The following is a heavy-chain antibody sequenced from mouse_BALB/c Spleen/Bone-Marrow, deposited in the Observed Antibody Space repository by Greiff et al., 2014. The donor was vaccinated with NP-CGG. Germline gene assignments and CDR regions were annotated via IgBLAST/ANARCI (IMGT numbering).Heavy chain of an antibody. Sequence: EVKLMESGGGLVQPGGSLKLSCAASGFTFSSYTMSWVRQTPEKRLEWVAYISNGGGSTYYPDTVKGRFTISRDNAKNTLYLQMGSLKSEDTAMYYCARHGGSRGYYFDYWGQGTTLTVSS. CDR2: ISNGGGST. D-gene: IGHD1-1*01. CDR3: ARHGGSRGYYFDY. J-gene: IGHJ2*01. CDR1: GFTFSSYT. V-gene: IGHV5-12-2*01.